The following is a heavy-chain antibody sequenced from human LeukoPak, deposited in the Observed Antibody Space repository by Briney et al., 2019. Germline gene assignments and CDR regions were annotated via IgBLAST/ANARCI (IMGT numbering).Heavy chain of an antibody. J-gene: IGHJ5*02. Sequence: ASVKVSCKASGGTFSSYAISWVRQAPGQGLEWMGGIIPIFGTANYAQKFQGRVTITADKSTSTAYMELSSLRSEDTAVYYCASTQNHYDILTGYHYSAWGQGTLVTVSS. CDR2: IIPIFGTA. V-gene: IGHV1-69*06. CDR1: GGTFSSYA. D-gene: IGHD3-9*01. CDR3: ASTQNHYDILTGYHYSA.